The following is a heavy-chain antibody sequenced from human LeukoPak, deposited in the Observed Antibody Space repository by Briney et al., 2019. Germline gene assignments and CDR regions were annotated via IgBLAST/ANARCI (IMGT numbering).Heavy chain of an antibody. J-gene: IGHJ4*02. V-gene: IGHV3-7*01. Sequence: PGGSLRLSCAASGFTFSSYWTSWVRQAPGKGLEWVANIKQDGSEKYYVDSVKGRFTISRDNAKNSLYLQMNSLRAEDTAVYYCARAGLDSGWYAGYFDYWGQGTLVTVSS. CDR1: GFTFSSYW. D-gene: IGHD6-19*01. CDR2: IKQDGSEK. CDR3: ARAGLDSGWYAGYFDY.